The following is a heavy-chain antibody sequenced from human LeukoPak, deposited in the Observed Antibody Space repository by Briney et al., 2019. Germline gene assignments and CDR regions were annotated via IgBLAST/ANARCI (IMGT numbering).Heavy chain of an antibody. CDR3: ARVRSSGGRVLLLY. D-gene: IGHD2-8*02. Sequence: PGGSLRLSCAASGFTFSSYWIHWVRQAPGKGLVWVSDINSDGSRTNYADSVKGRFTISRDNAKNTLYLQMNSLRAEDTAVYYCARVRSSGGRVLLLYWGQGALVTLSS. V-gene: IGHV3-74*01. J-gene: IGHJ4*02. CDR2: INSDGSRT. CDR1: GFTFSSYW.